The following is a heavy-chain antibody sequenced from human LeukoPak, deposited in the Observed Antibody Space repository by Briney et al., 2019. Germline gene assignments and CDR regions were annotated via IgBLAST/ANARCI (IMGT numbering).Heavy chain of an antibody. CDR1: GNSFTSYW. J-gene: IGHJ4*02. CDR2: IYPGDSEA. D-gene: IGHD1-1*01. CDR3: ATLGTDVRDPFGC. V-gene: IGHV5-51*01. Sequence: GESLKIPCSGCGNSFTSYWIGGVRQIPGKGLEWRGIIYPGDSEARFTPSFQGRVTFTADKSINTAYLQWSSLKSSDTAMYYGATLGTDVRDPFGCCGRGNLVTVSA.